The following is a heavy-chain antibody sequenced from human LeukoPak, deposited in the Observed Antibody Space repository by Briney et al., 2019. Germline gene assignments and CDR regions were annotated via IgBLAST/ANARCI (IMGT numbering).Heavy chain of an antibody. D-gene: IGHD3-22*01. V-gene: IGHV1-18*01. CDR1: GYSFSSYG. J-gene: IGHJ4*02. Sequence: ASVKVSCKASGYSFSSYGISWLRQPPGQELEWMGWISVHNGNTNYAQKFQGRVTMTTDTSTSTAYMELRSLRSDDTAVYYCARGWYYYDSSGDFDYWGQGTLVTVSS. CDR2: ISVHNGNT. CDR3: ARGWYYYDSSGDFDY.